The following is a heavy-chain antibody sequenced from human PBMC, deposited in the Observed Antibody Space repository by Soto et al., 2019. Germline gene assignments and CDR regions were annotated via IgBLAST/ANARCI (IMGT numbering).Heavy chain of an antibody. Sequence: QVQLQESGPGLVKPSETLSLTCTVSGGSISSYYWSWIRQSPGKGLEWIGYISYSGSTKYNPYLTSRVTISVDTSKNQFSLKLSSVTAADTAVYYCARGRGDTAMAWYYWGQGTLVTVSS. J-gene: IGHJ4*02. CDR2: ISYSGST. CDR1: GGSISSYY. D-gene: IGHD5-18*01. CDR3: ARGRGDTAMAWYY. V-gene: IGHV4-59*01.